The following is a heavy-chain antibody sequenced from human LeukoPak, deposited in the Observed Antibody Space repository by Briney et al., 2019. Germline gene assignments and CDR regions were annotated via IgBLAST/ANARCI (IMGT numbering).Heavy chain of an antibody. CDR2: ISGYNGNT. J-gene: IGHJ6*03. D-gene: IGHD3-22*01. Sequence: ASVKVSCKASGYTFTNYGISWVRQAPGQGLECMGWISGYNGNTKYAQKFQGRVTMTRNTSISTAYMELSSLRSEDTAVYYCARYYYDSSGYPYYYYYMDVWGKGTTVTVSS. V-gene: IGHV1-18*01. CDR1: GYTFTNYG. CDR3: ARYYYDSSGYPYYYYYMDV.